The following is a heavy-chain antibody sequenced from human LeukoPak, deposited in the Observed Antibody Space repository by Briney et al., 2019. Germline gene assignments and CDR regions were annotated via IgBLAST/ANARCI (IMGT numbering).Heavy chain of an antibody. CDR2: ISSSSSYI. V-gene: IGHV3-21*01. J-gene: IGHJ4*02. CDR3: ARDRNGYSFDY. Sequence: GGSLRLSCAGSGFSFSSYGMHWVRQAPGKGLEWVSSISSSSSYIYYAVSVKGRFTISRDNAKNSLYLQMNSLRAEDTAVYYCARDRNGYSFDYWGQGTLVTVSS. D-gene: IGHD2-8*01. CDR1: GFSFSSYG.